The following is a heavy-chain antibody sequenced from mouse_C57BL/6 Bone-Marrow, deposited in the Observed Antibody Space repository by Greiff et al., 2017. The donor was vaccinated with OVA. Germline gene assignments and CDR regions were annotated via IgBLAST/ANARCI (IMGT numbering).Heavy chain of an antibody. CDR3: ARRRICYYGSSYHY. D-gene: IGHD1-1*01. Sequence: VQLQQSGAELARPGASVKLSCKASGYTFTSYGISWVKQRTGQGLEWIGEIYPRSGNTYYNEKFKGKATLNADKSSSTAYMELRSLTSEDSAVYFCARRRICYYGSSYHYWGQGTTLTVSS. CDR1: GYTFTSYG. CDR2: IYPRSGNT. J-gene: IGHJ2*01. V-gene: IGHV1-81*01.